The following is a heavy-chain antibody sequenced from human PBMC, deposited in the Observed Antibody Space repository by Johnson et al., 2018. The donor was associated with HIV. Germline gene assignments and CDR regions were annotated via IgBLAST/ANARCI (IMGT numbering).Heavy chain of an antibody. CDR3: ARSPRIVVVVAATVGHAFDI. J-gene: IGHJ3*02. Sequence: VQLVESGGGVVRPGRSLRLSCAASGFTFDDYGMTWVRQPPGKGLEWVSGINWNGGSTGYADSVKGRFTISRDNAKNSLYLQMNSLRAGDTAVYYCARSPRIVVVVAATVGHAFDIWGQGTMVTVSS. V-gene: IGHV3-20*04. CDR1: GFTFDDYG. CDR2: INWNGGST. D-gene: IGHD2-15*01.